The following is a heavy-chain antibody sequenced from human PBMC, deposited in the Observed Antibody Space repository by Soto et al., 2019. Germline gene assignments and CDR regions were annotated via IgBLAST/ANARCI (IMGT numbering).Heavy chain of an antibody. CDR1: GGTFSSYT. Sequence: QVQLVQSGAEVKKPGSSVKVSCKASGGTFSSYTISWVRQAPGQGLEWMGRIIPILGIANYEQKFQGRVTITADKSTSTAYMELSSLRSEDTAVYYCARSMPTVTTSSQYAFDIWGQGTMVTVYS. CDR3: ARSMPTVTTSSQYAFDI. D-gene: IGHD4-17*01. J-gene: IGHJ3*02. V-gene: IGHV1-69*02. CDR2: IIPILGIA.